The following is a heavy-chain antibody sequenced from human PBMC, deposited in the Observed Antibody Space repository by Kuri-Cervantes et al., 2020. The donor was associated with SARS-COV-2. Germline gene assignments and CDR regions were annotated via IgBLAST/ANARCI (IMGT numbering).Heavy chain of an antibody. Sequence: GESLKISCAASGFTFSSYSMNWVRQAPGKGLEWVSYISSSSSTIYYADSVRGRFTISRDNAKNSLYLQMNSLRAEDTAVYYCARVGCSSTSCYRAIDYWGQGTLVTVSS. J-gene: IGHJ4*02. CDR3: ARVGCSSTSCYRAIDY. CDR1: GFTFSSYS. V-gene: IGHV3-48*01. CDR2: ISSSSSTI. D-gene: IGHD2-2*01.